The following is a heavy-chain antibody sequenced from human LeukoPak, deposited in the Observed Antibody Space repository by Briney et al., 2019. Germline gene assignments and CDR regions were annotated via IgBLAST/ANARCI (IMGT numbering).Heavy chain of an antibody. CDR2: IWYDGSNK. CDR3: AKPGGPAGSGGWAYFDY. CDR1: GFTFSSYG. J-gene: IGHJ4*02. Sequence: GGSLRLSCAASGFTFSSYGMHWVRQAPGKGLEWVAVIWYDGSNKYYADSVKGRFTISRDNSKNTLYLQMNSLRAEDTAVYYCAKPGGPAGSGGWAYFDYWGQGTLVTVSS. D-gene: IGHD6-25*01. V-gene: IGHV3-33*06.